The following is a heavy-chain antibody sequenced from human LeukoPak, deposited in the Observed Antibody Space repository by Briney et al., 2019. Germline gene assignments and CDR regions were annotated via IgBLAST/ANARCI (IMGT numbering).Heavy chain of an antibody. V-gene: IGHV3-48*03. CDR1: GFTFSTSE. CDR3: ARGFRHTAMFLDH. J-gene: IGHJ4*02. Sequence: GGSLRLSCAASGFTFSTSEMNWVRQAPGRGLEWISCISTHGSTTYYADAVRGRFTISRDNAENSLYLQMNSLRAEDTAVYYCARGFRHTAMFLDHWGQGNLVTVSS. D-gene: IGHD5-18*01. CDR2: ISTHGSTT.